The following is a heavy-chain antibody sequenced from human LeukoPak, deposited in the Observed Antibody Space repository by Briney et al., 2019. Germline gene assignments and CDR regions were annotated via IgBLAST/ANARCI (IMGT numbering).Heavy chain of an antibody. CDR2: IYYSGST. J-gene: IGHJ5*02. V-gene: IGHV4-30-4*01. D-gene: IGHD3-3*02. CDR1: GGSISSGDYY. Sequence: SETLSLTCTVSGGSISSGDYYWSWIRQPPGKGLEWIGYIYYSGSTYYNPSLKSRVTISVDTSKNQFSLKLSSVAAADTAVYYCARGGRALGWFDPWGQGTLATVSS. CDR3: ARGGRALGWFDP.